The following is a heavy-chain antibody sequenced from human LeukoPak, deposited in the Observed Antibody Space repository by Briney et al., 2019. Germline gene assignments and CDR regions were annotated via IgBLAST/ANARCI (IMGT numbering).Heavy chain of an antibody. J-gene: IGHJ4*02. CDR2: ISRSGSAT. Sequence: GGSLRLSCAASQFTFRTFPITWVRQAPGKGLEWVSSISRSGSATYYPDSVRGRFTISRDNSQNTLYLQMNSLRADDTAIYYCAKGTSNRDWTLGSWGQGTLVTVSS. V-gene: IGHV3-23*01. D-gene: IGHD2-21*02. CDR1: QFTFRTFP. CDR3: AKGTSNRDWTLGS.